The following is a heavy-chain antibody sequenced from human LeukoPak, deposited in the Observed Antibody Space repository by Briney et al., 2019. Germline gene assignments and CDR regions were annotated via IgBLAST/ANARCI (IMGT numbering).Heavy chain of an antibody. D-gene: IGHD3-3*01. V-gene: IGHV1-69*13. CDR2: IIPIFGTA. J-gene: IGHJ6*03. Sequence: ASVKVSCKASGGTFSSYAISWVRQAPGQGLEWMGGIIPIFGTANYAQKFQGRVTITADESTSTAYMELSSLRSEDTAVYYCAGARPPLYYDFWSGYYYYYYYMDVWGKGTTVTVSS. CDR1: GGTFSSYA. CDR3: AGARPPLYYDFWSGYYYYYYYMDV.